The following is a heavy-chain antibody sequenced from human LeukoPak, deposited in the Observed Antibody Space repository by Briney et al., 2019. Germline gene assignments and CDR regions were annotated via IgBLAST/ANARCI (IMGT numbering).Heavy chain of an antibody. J-gene: IGHJ6*03. V-gene: IGHV3-20*04. CDR3: GRVHCSTNSCYDYYDYYMDV. CDR1: GFRFDDYS. CDR2: INWDGAST. D-gene: IGHD2-15*01. Sequence: RSGGSLRLSCAASGFRFDDYSMNWVRHVPGKGLEWVAGINWDGASTGYRDSMKGRFTISRDNGKNSLYLQMNSLRVEGTAVYYCGRVHCSTNSCYDYYDYYMDVSGKGTTVTVSS.